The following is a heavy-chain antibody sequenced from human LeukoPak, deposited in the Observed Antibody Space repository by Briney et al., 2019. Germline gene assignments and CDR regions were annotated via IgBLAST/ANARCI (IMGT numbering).Heavy chain of an antibody. J-gene: IGHJ4*02. Sequence: GGSLRPSCAASGFTFSSSRMNWVRQAPGKGLEWVSSISSSSTYTHYADSVKGRFTISRDNAKSSLFLQMNSLRAEDTAVYYCAEDSSAYYIFDHWGQGTLVTVSS. CDR3: AEDSSAYYIFDH. V-gene: IGHV3-21*01. CDR2: ISSSSTYT. D-gene: IGHD3-22*01. CDR1: GFTFSSSR.